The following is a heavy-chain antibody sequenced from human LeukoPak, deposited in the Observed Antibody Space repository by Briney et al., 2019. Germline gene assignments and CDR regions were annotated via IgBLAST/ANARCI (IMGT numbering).Heavy chain of an antibody. D-gene: IGHD3-22*01. CDR3: VKDDSYYYDSTTYVA. V-gene: IGHV3-64D*06. CDR1: GFTFSSDI. J-gene: IGHJ5*02. CDR2: ISSNGGST. Sequence: GESLRLSCSASGFTFSSDIMHWVRQAPGKGLEYVSAISSNGGSTYYADSVKGRFTISRDNSKNTLYLQMSSLRGEDTAVYYCVKDDSYYYDSTTYVAWGQGTLVTVSS.